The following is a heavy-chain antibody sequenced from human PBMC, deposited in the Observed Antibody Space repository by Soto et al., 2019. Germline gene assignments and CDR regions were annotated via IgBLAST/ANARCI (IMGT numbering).Heavy chain of an antibody. V-gene: IGHV1-46*03. CDR2: INPSGGST. Sequence: GASVKVSCKASGYTFTSYYMHWVRQAPGQGLEWMGIINPSGGSTSYAQKFQGRVTMTRDTSTSTVYMELSSLRSEDTAVYYCARESGTEGHNYYDSSGYPTFAFDIWGQGTMVTVSS. D-gene: IGHD3-22*01. J-gene: IGHJ3*02. CDR3: ARESGTEGHNYYDSSGYPTFAFDI. CDR1: GYTFTSYY.